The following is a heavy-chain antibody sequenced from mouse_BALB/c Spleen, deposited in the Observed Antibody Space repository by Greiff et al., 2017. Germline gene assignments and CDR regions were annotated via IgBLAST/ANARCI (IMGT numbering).Heavy chain of an antibody. CDR3: ASRSTMIPFYAMDY. J-gene: IGHJ4*01. CDR2: IWAGGST. CDR1: GFSLTSYG. V-gene: IGHV2-9*02. D-gene: IGHD2-4*01. Sequence: VMLVESGPGLVAPSQSLSITCTVSGFSLTSYGVHWVRQPPGKGLEWLGVIWAGGSTNYYSTLMSRLSISKDNSKSQVFLKMNSLQTAATAMYYCASRSTMIPFYAMDYWGQGTSVTVSS.